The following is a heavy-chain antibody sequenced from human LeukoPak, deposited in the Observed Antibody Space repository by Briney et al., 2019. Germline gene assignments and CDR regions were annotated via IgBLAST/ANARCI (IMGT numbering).Heavy chain of an antibody. V-gene: IGHV3-11*04. Sequence: PGGSPRLSCAASGFTFSDYYMSWIRQAPGKGLEWVSYISSSGSTIYYADSVKGRFTISRDNAKNSLYLQMNSLRAEDTAVYYCARPLSMNYGGNSGFDYWGQGTLVTVSS. CDR1: GFTFSDYY. CDR2: ISSSGSTI. D-gene: IGHD4-23*01. J-gene: IGHJ4*02. CDR3: ARPLSMNYGGNSGFDY.